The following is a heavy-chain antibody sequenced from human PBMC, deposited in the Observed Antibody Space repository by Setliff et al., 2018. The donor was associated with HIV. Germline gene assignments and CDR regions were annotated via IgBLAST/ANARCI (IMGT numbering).Heavy chain of an antibody. J-gene: IGHJ4*02. CDR3: TRDRRGSNSWSGYNGGFDY. CDR2: IRSKSIGGTT. CDR1: DGSLSSYY. D-gene: IGHD3-3*01. Sequence: LSLTCAVYDGSLSSYYWSWIRQAPGKGLEWVGFIRSKSIGGTTDYGASVKGRFTISRDDSKTIAYLQMNSLTTEDTAVYFCTRDRRGSNSWSGYNGGFDYWGQGTLVTVSS. V-gene: IGHV3-49*03.